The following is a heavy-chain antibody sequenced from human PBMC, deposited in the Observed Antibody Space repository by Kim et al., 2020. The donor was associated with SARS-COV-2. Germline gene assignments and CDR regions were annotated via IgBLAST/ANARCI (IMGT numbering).Heavy chain of an antibody. V-gene: IGHV4-34*01. CDR3: ARAPPHYGMDV. CDR2: INHSGST. Sequence: SETLSLTCAVYGGSFSGYYWSWIRQPPGKGLEWIGEINHSGSTNYNPSLKSRVTISVDTSKNQFSLKLSSVTAADTAVYYCARAPPHYGMDVWGQGTTVT. J-gene: IGHJ6*02. CDR1: GGSFSGYY.